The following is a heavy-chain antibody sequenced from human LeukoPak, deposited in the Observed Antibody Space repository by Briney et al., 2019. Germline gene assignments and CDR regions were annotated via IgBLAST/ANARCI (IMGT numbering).Heavy chain of an antibody. D-gene: IGHD2-2*01. CDR2: INPNSGGT. Sequence: ASVKVPCKASGYTFTGYYMHWVRQAPGQGLEWMGWINPNSGGTNYAQKFQGRVTMTRDTSISTAYMELSRLRSDDTAVYYCARDLGPYSSTSCPDYWGQGTLVTVSS. CDR3: ARDLGPYSSTSCPDY. J-gene: IGHJ4*02. V-gene: IGHV1-2*02. CDR1: GYTFTGYY.